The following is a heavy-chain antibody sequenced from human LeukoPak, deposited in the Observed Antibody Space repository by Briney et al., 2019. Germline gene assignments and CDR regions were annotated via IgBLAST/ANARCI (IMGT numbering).Heavy chain of an antibody. CDR2: INPNSGGI. V-gene: IGHV1-2*02. CDR1: GYTFTGYY. Sequence: ASVKVSCKASGYTFTGYYMHWVRQAPGQGLEWMGWINPNSGGINYAQKFQGRVTMTRDTSISTAYMELSRLRSDDTAVYYCAREAVYCSGGSCYPEPTGYWGQGTLVTVSS. CDR3: AREAVYCSGGSCYPEPTGY. D-gene: IGHD2-15*01. J-gene: IGHJ4*02.